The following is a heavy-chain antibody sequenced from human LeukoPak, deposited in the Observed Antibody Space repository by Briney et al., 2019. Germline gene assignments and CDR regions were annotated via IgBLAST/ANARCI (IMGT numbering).Heavy chain of an antibody. CDR1: GFIFSTYS. V-gene: IGHV3-21*01. J-gene: IGHJ4*02. CDR2: ISSTSGNK. D-gene: IGHD7-27*01. CDR3: AKGDVSVTREFDY. Sequence: GGSLRLSCTASGFIFSTYSMIWVRQAPGKGLEWVSSISSTSGNKYYADSVKGRFAISRDNAKNSLYLQMNSLRAEDTAVYYCAKGDVSVTREFDYWGQGTLVTVSS.